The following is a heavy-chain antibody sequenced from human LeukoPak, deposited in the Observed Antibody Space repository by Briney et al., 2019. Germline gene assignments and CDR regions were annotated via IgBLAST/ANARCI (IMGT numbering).Heavy chain of an antibody. Sequence: SSETLSLTCTVSGGSISSSSYCWGWYRQPPGKGLEWIASISHSGSTYYNPSLQSRVTISVDTSKNHFSLMLNSVSAADTAVYHCARHAPHGDCNKRGFDYWGQGTLVTVSS. CDR3: ARHAPHGDCNKRGFDY. V-gene: IGHV4-39*01. CDR2: ISHSGST. D-gene: IGHD2/OR15-2a*01. CDR1: GGSISSSSYC. J-gene: IGHJ4*02.